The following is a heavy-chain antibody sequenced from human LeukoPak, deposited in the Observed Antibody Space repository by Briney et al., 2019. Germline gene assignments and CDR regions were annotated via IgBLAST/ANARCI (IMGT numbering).Heavy chain of an antibody. CDR1: GGSISSYY. D-gene: IGHD3-22*01. CDR3: ARHYDSSGYYYLNY. V-gene: IGHV4-59*01. CDR2: IYYSAST. J-gene: IGHJ4*02. Sequence: PSETLSLTCTVSGGSISSYYWSWIRQPPGKGLEWIGYIYYSASTNYNPSLKSRVTISVDTSKNQFSLKLSSVTAADTAVYYCARHYDSSGYYYLNYWGQGTLVTVSS.